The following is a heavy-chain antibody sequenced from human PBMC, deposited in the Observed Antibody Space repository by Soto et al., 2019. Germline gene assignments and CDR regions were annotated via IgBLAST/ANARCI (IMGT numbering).Heavy chain of an antibody. Sequence: EVQLLESGGGLVQPGGSLRLSCAASGFTFSSYAMNWVRQAPGKGLEWVSGISGSGGSEYSADSVKGRFTISRDTSKNTLYLLVNSLRADDTAVYYCARVSGSIWSDAFDIWGRGTMVTVSS. V-gene: IGHV3-23*01. J-gene: IGHJ3*02. CDR3: ARVSGSIWSDAFDI. CDR2: ISGSGGSE. CDR1: GFTFSSYA. D-gene: IGHD6-13*01.